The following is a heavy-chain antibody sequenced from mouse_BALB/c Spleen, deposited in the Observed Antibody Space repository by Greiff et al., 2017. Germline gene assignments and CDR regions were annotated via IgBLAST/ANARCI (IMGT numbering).Heavy chain of an antibody. CDR2: IYPGSGST. CDR1: GYNFTSYW. Sequence: QVQLQQPGAELVKPGTSVKLSCKASGYNFTSYWINWVKLRPGQGLEWIGDIYPGSGSTNYNEKFKSKATLTVDTSSSTAYMQLSSLASEDSALYYCARSRYDYDFDYWGQGTTLTVSS. D-gene: IGHD2-4*01. J-gene: IGHJ2*01. V-gene: IGHV1-55*01. CDR3: ARSRYDYDFDY.